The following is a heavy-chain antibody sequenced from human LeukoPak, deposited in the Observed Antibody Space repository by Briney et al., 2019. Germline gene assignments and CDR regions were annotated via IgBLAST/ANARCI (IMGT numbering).Heavy chain of an antibody. J-gene: IGHJ5*02. Sequence: GASVKVSCKASGYTFTGYYMHWVRQAPGQGLEWMGWINPNSGGTNYAQKFQGRVTMTRDTSISTAYMELSRLRSDDTAVYYCARTRRIAAAGKGNWFDPWGQGTLVTVSS. CDR2: INPNSGGT. CDR3: ARTRRIAAAGKGNWFDP. V-gene: IGHV1-2*02. D-gene: IGHD6-13*01. CDR1: GYTFTGYY.